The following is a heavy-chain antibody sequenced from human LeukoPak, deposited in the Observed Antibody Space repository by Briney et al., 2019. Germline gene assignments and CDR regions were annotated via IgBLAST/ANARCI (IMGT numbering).Heavy chain of an antibody. CDR3: ARDDVDTPPFDY. Sequence: PSETLSLTCTVSGGSIFSYYWNWIRQPPGKGLEWIGYIYYSGSTHYNPSLKSRVTISEDTSKNQISLKLSSVTAADTAVYYCARDDVDTPPFDYLGQGTLVTVSS. CDR1: GGSIFSYY. J-gene: IGHJ4*02. V-gene: IGHV4-59*01. CDR2: IYYSGST. D-gene: IGHD5-18*01.